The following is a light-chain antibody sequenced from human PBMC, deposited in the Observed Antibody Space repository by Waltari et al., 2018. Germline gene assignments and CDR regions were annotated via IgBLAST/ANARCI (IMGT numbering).Light chain of an antibody. Sequence: EIMLTQSPATLSLSPGERATLSCRASQSVNSYLAWYQQKPGQAPRLLIYDASNRATGIPARFSGSGSGTDFTLTISSLEPEDFAVYYCQQRSNWPTFGGGTKVEIK. CDR2: DAS. CDR3: QQRSNWPT. CDR1: QSVNSY. V-gene: IGKV3-11*01. J-gene: IGKJ4*01.